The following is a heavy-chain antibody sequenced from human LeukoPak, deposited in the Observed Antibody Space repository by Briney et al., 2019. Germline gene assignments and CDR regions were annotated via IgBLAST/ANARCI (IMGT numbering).Heavy chain of an antibody. CDR1: VGTFSSYA. J-gene: IGHJ5*02. D-gene: IGHD2-15*01. V-gene: IGHV1-69*06. CDR3: ARDYGCSGGSCYTRTDLSFDP. CDR2: IIPIFGTA. Sequence: ASVNVSCKASVGTFSSYAISGVRQAPGQGREGMGGIIPIFGTANYAQKFQGRVTITADKSTSTAYMELSSLRSEDTAVYYCARDYGCSGGSCYTRTDLSFDPWGQGTLVTVSS.